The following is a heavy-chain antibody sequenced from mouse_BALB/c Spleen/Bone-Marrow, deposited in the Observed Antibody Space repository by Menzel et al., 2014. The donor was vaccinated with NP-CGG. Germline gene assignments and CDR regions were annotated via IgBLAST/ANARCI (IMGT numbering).Heavy chain of an antibody. J-gene: IGHJ4*01. V-gene: IGHV3-8*02. Sequence: EVQLQQSGPSLVKPSQTLSLTCSATGDSITSGYWNWIRKFPGNKLEYMGYISYSGITYYNPSLKSRISITRDTSKNQYYLQLNSVTTEDTATYFCARLEEGYGNYEGYYYALDYWGQGTSVTVSS. CDR2: ISYSGIT. CDR3: ARLEEGYGNYEGYYYALDY. D-gene: IGHD2-10*02. CDR1: GDSITSGY.